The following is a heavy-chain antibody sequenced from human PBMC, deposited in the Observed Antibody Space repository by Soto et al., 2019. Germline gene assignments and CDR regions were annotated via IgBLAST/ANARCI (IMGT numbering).Heavy chain of an antibody. J-gene: IGHJ4*02. Sequence: EVQLVESGGGLVPPGGSLRLSCAASGFTFSSYWMTWVRQAPGKGLEWVASINQDGSEKYYVDSVKGRFSISRDNAKNSLYLQINILRAEDTALYYCARAAAAAGVYYFDYWGQGNLVTVSS. D-gene: IGHD6-13*01. CDR3: ARAAAAAGVYYFDY. V-gene: IGHV3-7*01. CDR2: INQDGSEK. CDR1: GFTFSSYW.